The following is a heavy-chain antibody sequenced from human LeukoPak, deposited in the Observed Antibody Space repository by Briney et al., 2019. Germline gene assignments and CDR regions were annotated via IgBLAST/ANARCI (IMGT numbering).Heavy chain of an antibody. J-gene: IGHJ3*02. V-gene: IGHV1-46*01. CDR2: INPSGGRT. D-gene: IGHD2-8*02. CDR1: GYTLTDYH. CDR3: ARDDPVRARTKVLHSGGFDI. Sequence: ASVKVSCKASGYTLTDYHIHWVRQAPGQGLEWMGIINPSGGRTIYAQKFQGRVTMTRDTSTSTVYMDLSSLRSDDTDVYYCARDDPVRARTKVLHSGGFDIWGQGTMVTVSS.